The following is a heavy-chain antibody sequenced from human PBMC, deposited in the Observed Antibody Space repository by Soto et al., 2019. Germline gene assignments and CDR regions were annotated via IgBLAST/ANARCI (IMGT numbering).Heavy chain of an antibody. V-gene: IGHV4-39*01. Sequence: PSETLSLTCTVSGGSISSSSYYWGWIRQPPGKGLEWIGSIYYSGSTYYNPSLKSRVTISVDTSKNQFSLKLSSVTAADTAVYYCARLVERNYDFWSGYYTGGDYYGMDVWGQGTTVT. CDR1: GGSISSSSYY. CDR2: IYYSGST. D-gene: IGHD3-3*01. J-gene: IGHJ6*02. CDR3: ARLVERNYDFWSGYYTGGDYYGMDV.